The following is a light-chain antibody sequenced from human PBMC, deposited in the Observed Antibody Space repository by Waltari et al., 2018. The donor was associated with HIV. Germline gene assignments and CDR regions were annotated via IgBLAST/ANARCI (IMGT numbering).Light chain of an antibody. J-gene: IGLJ3*02. CDR2: STN. V-gene: IGLV8-61*01. Sequence: QTVVTQEPPFSVSPGGSVTLTCGLTSDSVSSDNYPTWFRQTPGQPPLPLIFSTNIRSSGVPTRFSGSILEGKAALTITGAQEDDESDYYCLLFMSSGIWVFGGGTKLTVL. CDR3: LLFMSSGIWV. CDR1: SDSVSSDNY.